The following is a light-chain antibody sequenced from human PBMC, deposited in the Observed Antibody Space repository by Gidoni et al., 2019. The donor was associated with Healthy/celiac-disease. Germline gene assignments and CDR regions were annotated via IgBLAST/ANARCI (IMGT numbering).Light chain of an antibody. Sequence: DIVMTKSQLSLPVTPGEPASISCRSSQSLLHSNGYNYLDWYLQKPGQSPQLLIYLGSNRASGVPDRFSGSGSGTDFTLKISRVEAEDVGVYYCMQALQTPITFGPGTKVDIK. CDR3: MQALQTPIT. J-gene: IGKJ3*01. CDR2: LGS. V-gene: IGKV2-28*01. CDR1: QSLLHSNGYNY.